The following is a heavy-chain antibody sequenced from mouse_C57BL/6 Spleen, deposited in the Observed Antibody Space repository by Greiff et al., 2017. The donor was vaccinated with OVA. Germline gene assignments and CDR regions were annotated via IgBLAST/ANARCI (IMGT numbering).Heavy chain of an antibody. CDR1: GYTFTGYW. Sequence: VKLQQSGAELMKPGASVKLSCKATGYTFTGYWIEWVKQRPGHGLEWIGEILPGSGSTNYNEKFKGKATFTADTSSNTAYMQLSSLTTEDSAIYYCARRGHYYGSSSYYFDYWGQGTTLTVSS. D-gene: IGHD1-1*01. V-gene: IGHV1-9*01. CDR2: ILPGSGST. CDR3: ARRGHYYGSSSYYFDY. J-gene: IGHJ2*01.